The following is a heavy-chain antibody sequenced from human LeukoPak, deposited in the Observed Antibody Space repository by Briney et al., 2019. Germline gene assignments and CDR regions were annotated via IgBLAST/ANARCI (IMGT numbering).Heavy chain of an antibody. CDR3: ARATFGGVPFDY. D-gene: IGHD3-3*01. J-gene: IGHJ4*02. Sequence: PSETLSLTCTVSGGSISSYYWSWIRQPPGKGLEWIGEINHSGSTNYNPSLKSRVTISVDTSKNQFSLKLSSVTAADTAVYYCARATFGGVPFDYWGQGTLVTVSS. CDR2: INHSGST. CDR1: GGSISSYY. V-gene: IGHV4-34*01.